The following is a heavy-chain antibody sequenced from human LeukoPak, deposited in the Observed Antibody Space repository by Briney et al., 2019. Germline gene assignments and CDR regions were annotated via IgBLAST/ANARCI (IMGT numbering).Heavy chain of an antibody. J-gene: IGHJ5*02. CDR3: ARGWNDIVVVPAARWFDP. D-gene: IGHD2-2*01. Sequence: SETLSLTRPVSGVSISSSSYCSGWIRHPPGKGLEWNGRIYYRESSYYNPSLKSRVTISVDTSKNQFSLKLSSVTAADTAVYYCARGWNDIVVVPAARWFDPWGQGTLVTVSS. CDR1: GVSISSSSYC. CDR2: IYYRESS. V-gene: IGHV4-39*07.